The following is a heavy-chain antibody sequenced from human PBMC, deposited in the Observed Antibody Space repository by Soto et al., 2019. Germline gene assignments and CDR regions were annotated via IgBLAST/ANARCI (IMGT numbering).Heavy chain of an antibody. CDR2: IYSDGRT. CDR3: ARGLGDSTGYHYADAFDI. V-gene: IGHV3-53*01. CDR1: GFIVITGY. J-gene: IGHJ3*02. Sequence: GGSLRLSCAASGFIVITGYMSWVRQAPGKGLEWVSLIYSDGRTYYADSVKGRFTISRDNSENTLYLQMSSLRAEDTAVYYCARGLGDSTGYHYADAFDIWGQGTMVTVSS. D-gene: IGHD3-22*01.